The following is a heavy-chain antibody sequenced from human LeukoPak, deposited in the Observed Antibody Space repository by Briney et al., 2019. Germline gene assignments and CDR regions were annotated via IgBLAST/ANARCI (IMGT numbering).Heavy chain of an antibody. CDR3: AKDRPPLYGDYGYYYYYYMDV. CDR1: GFTFSSYA. D-gene: IGHD4-17*01. CDR2: ISGSGGST. V-gene: IGHV3-23*01. Sequence: GGSLRLSCAASGFTFSSYAMSWVRQAPGKGLEWGSAISGSGGSTYYADSVKGRFTISRDNSKNTLYLQMNSLRAEDTAVYYCAKDRPPLYGDYGYYYYYYMDVWGKGTTVTVSS. J-gene: IGHJ6*03.